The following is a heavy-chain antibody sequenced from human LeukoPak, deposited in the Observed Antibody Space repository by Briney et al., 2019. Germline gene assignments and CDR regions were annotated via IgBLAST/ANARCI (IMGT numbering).Heavy chain of an antibody. V-gene: IGHV6-1*01. CDR2: TYYRSKWYY. CDR1: GDSVSSDSAA. CDR3: ARKIAAAGKGNFDY. J-gene: IGHJ4*02. Sequence: SQTLSLTCAISGDSVSSDSAAWNWIRQSPSRGLEWLGRTYYRSKWYYDYAVSVKSRITLNPDTSKNQSSLQLNSVTPEDTAVYYCARKIAAAGKGNFDYWGQGTLVTVSS. D-gene: IGHD6-13*01.